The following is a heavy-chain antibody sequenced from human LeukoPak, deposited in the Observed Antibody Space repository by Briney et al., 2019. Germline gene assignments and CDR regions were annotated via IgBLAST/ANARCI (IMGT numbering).Heavy chain of an antibody. V-gene: IGHV4-61*02. Sequence: KPSETLSLTCTVSGGSISSGSYYWSWIRQPAGKGLEWIGRIYTSGSTNYNPSLKSRVTISVDTSKSQFSLKLSSVTAADTAVYYCARVEYSSSSDAFDIWGQGTMVTVSS. CDR1: GGSISSGSYY. J-gene: IGHJ3*02. D-gene: IGHD6-6*01. CDR3: ARVEYSSSSDAFDI. CDR2: IYTSGST.